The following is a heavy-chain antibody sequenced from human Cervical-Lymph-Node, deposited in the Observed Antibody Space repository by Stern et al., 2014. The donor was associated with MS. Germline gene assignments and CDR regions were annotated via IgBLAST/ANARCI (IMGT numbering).Heavy chain of an antibody. D-gene: IGHD6-19*01. CDR3: ASLAVAAILPAY. V-gene: IGHV1-69*01. Sequence: QVQLGQSGAEVKKPGSSVKVSCKASGGTFSTYPISWVRQAPGQGLEGMGGIIPIFGSSNYAQKFQGRVTISADESTRTAYMELSSLRSEDSAVYYCASLAVAAILPAYWGQGTQVTVSS. CDR2: IIPIFGSS. J-gene: IGHJ4*02. CDR1: GGTFSTYP.